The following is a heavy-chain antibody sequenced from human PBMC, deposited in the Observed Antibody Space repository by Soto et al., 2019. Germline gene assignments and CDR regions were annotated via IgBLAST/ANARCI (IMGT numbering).Heavy chain of an antibody. V-gene: IGHV4-39*01. CDR1: GGSISSSSYY. J-gene: IGHJ3*02. CDR3: ARQTWAGAFDI. CDR2: IYYSGST. Sequence: QLQLQESGPGLVKPSETLSLTCTVSGGSISSSSYYWGWIRQPPGKGLEWIGSIYYSGSTYYNPSLKSRVTISVDTSKNQFSLKLSSVTAADTAVYYCARQTWAGAFDIWGQGTMVTVSS.